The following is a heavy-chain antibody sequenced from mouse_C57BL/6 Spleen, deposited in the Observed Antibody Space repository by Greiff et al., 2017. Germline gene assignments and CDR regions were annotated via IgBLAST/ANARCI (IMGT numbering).Heavy chain of an antibody. Sequence: QVQLQQSGPELVKPGASVKISCKASGYSFTSYYIHWVKQRPGQGLEWIGWIYPGSGNTKYNEKFKGKATLTADTSSSTAYMQLSSLTSEDSAVYYCARPVLLGGAMDYWGQGTSVTVSS. CDR2: IYPGSGNT. J-gene: IGHJ4*01. V-gene: IGHV1-66*01. CDR1: GYSFTSYY. D-gene: IGHD1-1*01. CDR3: ARPVLLGGAMDY.